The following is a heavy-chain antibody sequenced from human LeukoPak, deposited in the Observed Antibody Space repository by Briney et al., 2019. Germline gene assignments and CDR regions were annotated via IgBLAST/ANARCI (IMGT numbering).Heavy chain of an antibody. V-gene: IGHV4-34*01. Sequence: SETLSLTCAVYGGSFSGYYWSWIRQPPGKGLEWIGEINHSGSTNYNPSLKSRVTISVDTSKNQFSLKLSSVTAADTAVYYCARGPTDYDFWSGYYGDQYYGMDVWGQGTTVTVSS. D-gene: IGHD3-3*01. CDR3: ARGPTDYDFWSGYYGDQYYGMDV. CDR2: INHSGST. CDR1: GGSFSGYY. J-gene: IGHJ6*02.